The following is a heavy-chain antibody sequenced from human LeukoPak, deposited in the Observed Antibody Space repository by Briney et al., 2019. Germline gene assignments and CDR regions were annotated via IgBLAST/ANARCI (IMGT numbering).Heavy chain of an antibody. Sequence: ASVKVSCKASGYTFTGYYMHWVRQAPGQGLEWMGWINPNSGGTNYAQKFQVRVTMTRDTSISTAYMELSRLRSDDTAVYYCARLKLAGELLQVYFDYWGQGTLVTVSS. CDR2: INPNSGGT. V-gene: IGHV1-2*02. CDR1: GYTFTGYY. D-gene: IGHD1-26*01. J-gene: IGHJ4*02. CDR3: ARLKLAGELLQVYFDY.